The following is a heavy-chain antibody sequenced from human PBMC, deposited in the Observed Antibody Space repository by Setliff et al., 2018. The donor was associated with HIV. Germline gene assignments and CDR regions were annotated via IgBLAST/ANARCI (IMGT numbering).Heavy chain of an antibody. V-gene: IGHV1-24*01. Sequence: ASVKVSCKISGYTLTELSRHWVRQAPGKGLEGMGRFDPEDGESIYAPKFQGRVTMTDDTSADTAYMELHSLTSEDTAVYYCATDHGAAGAFDYWGQGTLVTVSS. CDR1: GYTLTELS. CDR2: FDPEDGES. D-gene: IGHD1-26*01. CDR3: ATDHGAAGAFDY. J-gene: IGHJ4*02.